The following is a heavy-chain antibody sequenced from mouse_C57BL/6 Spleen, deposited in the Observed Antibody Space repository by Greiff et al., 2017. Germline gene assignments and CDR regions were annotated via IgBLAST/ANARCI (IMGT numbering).Heavy chain of an antibody. V-gene: IGHV1-50*01. Sequence: VQLQQPGAELVKPGASVKLSCKASGYTFTSYWMPWVKQRPGQGLEWIGEIDPSDSYTNYNQKFKGKATLTVDTSSSTAYMQLSSLTSEDSAVYYCAALWSLDYWGQGTTLTVSS. J-gene: IGHJ2*01. CDR1: GYTFTSYW. CDR2: IDPSDSYT. D-gene: IGHD1-1*02. CDR3: AALWSLDY.